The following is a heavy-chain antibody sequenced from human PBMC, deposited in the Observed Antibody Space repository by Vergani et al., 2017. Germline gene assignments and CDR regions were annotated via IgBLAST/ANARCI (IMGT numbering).Heavy chain of an antibody. V-gene: IGHV4-4*09. J-gene: IGHJ2*01. CDR2: IYTSGST. CDR3: AGREWLLPNEYWYFDL. CDR1: GGSISSYY. D-gene: IGHD3-3*01. Sequence: QVQLQESGPGLVKPSETLSLTCTVSGGSISSYYWTWIRQPPGKGLELIGYIYTSGSTNYNPSLKSRVTISVDTSKNQFSLRLTSVTAADAAVYYCAGREWLLPNEYWYFDLWGRGTLVTVSS.